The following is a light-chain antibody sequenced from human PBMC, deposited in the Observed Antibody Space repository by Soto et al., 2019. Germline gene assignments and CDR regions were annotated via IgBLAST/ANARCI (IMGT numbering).Light chain of an antibody. V-gene: IGKV3-20*01. CDR3: QQYGSSTPWT. CDR1: QSVSSSY. J-gene: IGKJ1*01. CDR2: GAS. Sequence: EIVLTQSPGTLSLSPGEIATLSFSASQSVSSSYLAWYQQKPGQAPRLLIYGASSRATGIPDRFSGSGSGTDFTLTISRLEPEDFAVYYCQQYGSSTPWTFGQGTKVDIK.